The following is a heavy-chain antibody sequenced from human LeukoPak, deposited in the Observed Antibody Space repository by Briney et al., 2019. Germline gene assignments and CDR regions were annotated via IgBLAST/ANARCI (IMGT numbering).Heavy chain of an antibody. D-gene: IGHD3-10*01. CDR3: ARDRGHGY. V-gene: IGHV3-21*01. CDR1: GFTFSSYS. CDR2: ISSSSSHI. J-gene: IGHJ4*02. Sequence: GGSLRLSCAASGFTFSSYSMNWVRQAPGKGLEWVSSISSSSSHIYYADSVKGRFTISRDNAKNSLYLQMNSLRAEDTAVYYCARDRGHGYWGQGTLVTVSS.